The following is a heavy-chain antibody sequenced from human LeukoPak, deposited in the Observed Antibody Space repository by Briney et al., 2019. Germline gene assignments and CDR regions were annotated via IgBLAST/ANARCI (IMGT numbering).Heavy chain of an antibody. J-gene: IGHJ4*02. CDR3: ARAPPGYEILTGSYFDF. CDR2: ISGSSTHI. Sequence: PGGSLRLSCVGSGFAFSKYSVNWVRQAPGRGLEWVSSISGSSTHIFYSDSVQGRFTISRDNSKNSLYLQMNSLRVEDTAVYFCARAPPGYEILTGSYFDFWGQGTPVTVSS. CDR1: GFAFSKYS. D-gene: IGHD3-9*01. V-gene: IGHV3-21*01.